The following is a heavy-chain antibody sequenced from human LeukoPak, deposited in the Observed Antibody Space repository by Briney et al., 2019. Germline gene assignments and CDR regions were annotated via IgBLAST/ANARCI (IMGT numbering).Heavy chain of an antibody. D-gene: IGHD5-12*01. CDR3: ARVRGYDYYFDY. CDR2: IYSGGST. Sequence: GGSLRLSCAASGFTVSSNYKSWVRQAPGKGLEWVSVIYSGGSTYYADSVKGRFTISRDNSKNTLYLQMNSLRAEDTAVYYCARVRGYDYYFDYWGQGTLVTVSS. J-gene: IGHJ4*02. V-gene: IGHV3-53*01. CDR1: GFTVSSNY.